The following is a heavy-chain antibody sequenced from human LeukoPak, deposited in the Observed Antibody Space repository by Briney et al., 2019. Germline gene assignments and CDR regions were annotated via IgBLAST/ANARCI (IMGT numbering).Heavy chain of an antibody. J-gene: IGHJ5*01. D-gene: IGHD1-26*01. CDR3: AKDDGSATMGFDS. CDR2: IIPIFRTT. V-gene: IGHV1-69*05. Sequence: ASVTVSCKASGGTFSNYAFSWARQAPGQGLEWMGGIIPIFRTTNYAEQFQGRVTITTDESTNTAYPDLSSLRSEDTAVYYCAKDDGSATMGFDSWGQGTLVSVSS. CDR1: GGTFSNYA.